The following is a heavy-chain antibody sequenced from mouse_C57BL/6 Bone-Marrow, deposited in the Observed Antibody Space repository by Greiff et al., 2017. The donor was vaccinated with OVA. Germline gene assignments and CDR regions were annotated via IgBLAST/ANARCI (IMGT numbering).Heavy chain of an antibody. V-gene: IGHV14-4*01. CDR1: GFNIKDDY. CDR3: TRTVTTVVAWYFDV. Sequence: EVKLMESGAELVRPGASVKLSCTASGFNIKDDYMPWVKQRPEQGLEWIGWIDPENGDTEYASKFQGKATITADTSSNTAYLQLSSLTSEDTAVYYCTRTVTTVVAWYFDVWGTGTTVTVSS. J-gene: IGHJ1*03. D-gene: IGHD1-1*01. CDR2: IDPENGDT.